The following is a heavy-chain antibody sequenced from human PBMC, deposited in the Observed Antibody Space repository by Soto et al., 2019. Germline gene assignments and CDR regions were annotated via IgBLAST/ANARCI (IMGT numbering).Heavy chain of an antibody. D-gene: IGHD2-2*01. CDR2: IFSNDDK. Sequence: QVTLKESGPVLVKPTETLTLTCTVSGLSLNNDRLGVSWIRQPPGKALEWLAHIFSNDDKSYSTSLKSRLTISKDTSRSQVVLTMTNMDPVYSATYYCALIKDCNRTDCYLASFDPWGQGTLVTVSS. CDR3: ALIKDCNRTDCYLASFDP. V-gene: IGHV2-26*01. CDR1: GLSLNNDRLG. J-gene: IGHJ5*02.